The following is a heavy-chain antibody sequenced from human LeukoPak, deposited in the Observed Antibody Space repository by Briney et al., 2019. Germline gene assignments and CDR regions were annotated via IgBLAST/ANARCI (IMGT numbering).Heavy chain of an antibody. J-gene: IGHJ4*02. CDR1: GGSFSGNY. CDR3: ARVPDFIARPCDS. D-gene: IGHD2-21*01. Sequence: PSETLSLTCAVYGGSFSGNYWTLIRQTPGRGLERIGESSPTGDITGYNPSLRGRATISVDSSKKQFSLKLTSVTAADTGAYYCARVPDFIARPCDSWGPGTLVTVSS. CDR2: SSPTGDIT. V-gene: IGHV4-34*01.